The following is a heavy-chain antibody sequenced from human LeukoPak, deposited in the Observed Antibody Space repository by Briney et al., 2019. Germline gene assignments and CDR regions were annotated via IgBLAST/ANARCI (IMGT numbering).Heavy chain of an antibody. CDR3: GMSGDRVPLQDDVFDV. CDR1: GYSFTSYC. V-gene: IGHV5-51*01. J-gene: IGHJ3*01. CDR2: IYPGDSGP. Sequence: GESLKISCKVFGYSFTSYCIGWVRQMPGKGLEWMGIIYPGDSGPTYSPSFQGQVTISVDKSTNTAYLQWSSLQASDTAMYYCGMSGDRVPLQDDVFDVWGQGTMVTVST. D-gene: IGHD1-26*01.